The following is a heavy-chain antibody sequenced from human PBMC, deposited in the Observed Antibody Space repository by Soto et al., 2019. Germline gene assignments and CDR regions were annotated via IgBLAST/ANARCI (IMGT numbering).Heavy chain of an antibody. Sequence: ASVKVSCKASGYTFTGYYMHWVRQAPGQGLEWMGWINPNSGGTNYAQKFQGRVTMTRDTSISTAYMELSRLRSDDTAVYYCARDLYSYGDDYYYYGMDVWGQGTTVTVSS. CDR2: INPNSGGT. J-gene: IGHJ6*02. CDR3: ARDLYSYGDDYYYYGMDV. D-gene: IGHD5-18*01. V-gene: IGHV1-2*02. CDR1: GYTFTGYY.